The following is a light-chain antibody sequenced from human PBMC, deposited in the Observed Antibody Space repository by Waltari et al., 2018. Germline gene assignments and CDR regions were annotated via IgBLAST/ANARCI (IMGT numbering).Light chain of an antibody. CDR3: QQYNNWWT. CDR1: QSVSSN. CDR2: GAS. V-gene: IGKV3-15*01. Sequence: DIVMTQSPATLSVSPGERATLSCRASQSVSSNLAWYQQKPGQAPRLLIYGASTRATGIPARFSGSGSGTEFTLTISSLQSEDFAVYYCQQYNNWWTFGQGTK. J-gene: IGKJ1*01.